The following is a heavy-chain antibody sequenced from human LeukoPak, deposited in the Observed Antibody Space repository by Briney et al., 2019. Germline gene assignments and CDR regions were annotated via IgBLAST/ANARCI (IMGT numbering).Heavy chain of an antibody. J-gene: IGHJ4*02. Sequence: SETLSLTCTVSGGSISSYYWSWIRQPPGKGLEWIGYIYYSGSTNYNPSLKSRVTISLDTSKNQFSLKLSSVTAADTAVYYCARHLSRGYSYGVWGQGTLVTVSS. CDR3: ARHLSRGYSYGV. CDR1: GGSISSYY. V-gene: IGHV4-59*08. CDR2: IYYSGST. D-gene: IGHD5-18*01.